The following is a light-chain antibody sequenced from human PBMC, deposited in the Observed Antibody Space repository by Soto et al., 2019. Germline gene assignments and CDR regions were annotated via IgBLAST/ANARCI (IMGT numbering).Light chain of an antibody. J-gene: IGLJ3*02. Sequence: QSVLTQRPSASASLGASVTLTCTLSSGYSNDKVDWYQQRPGKGPRFVMRVGTGGIVGSKGDGIPDRFSVLGSGLNRYLTIKNIQEDDESDYHCGADHGSGSNFVWVFGGGTKVTVL. CDR1: SGYSNDK. CDR3: GADHGSGSNFVWV. V-gene: IGLV9-49*01. CDR2: VGTGGIVG.